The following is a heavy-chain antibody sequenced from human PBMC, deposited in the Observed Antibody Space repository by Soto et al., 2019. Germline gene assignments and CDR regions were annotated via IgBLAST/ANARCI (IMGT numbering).Heavy chain of an antibody. Sequence: SETLSLTCTVSGGSVSSGSYYWTWIRQPPGKGLEWIGYISYTGTTNYNPSLKSRVTISVDTSKNQFSLRLSSVTAADTAVYYCARSMHYSDGSNYSPFDYWGQGTLVTVSS. CDR2: ISYTGTT. CDR1: GGSVSSGSYY. J-gene: IGHJ4*02. CDR3: ARSMHYSDGSNYSPFDY. D-gene: IGHD3-22*01. V-gene: IGHV4-61*01.